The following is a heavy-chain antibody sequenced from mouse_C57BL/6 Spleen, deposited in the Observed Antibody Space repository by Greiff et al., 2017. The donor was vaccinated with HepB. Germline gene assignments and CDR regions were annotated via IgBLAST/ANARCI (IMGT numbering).Heavy chain of an antibody. CDR3: ARGVTTVVATRDYFDY. Sequence: VQLQQSGAELVKPGASVKISCKASGYAFSSYWMNWVKQRPGKGLEWIGQIYPGDGDTNYNGKFKGKATMTADKSSSTAYMQLSSLTSEDSAVYFWARGVTTVVATRDYFDYWGQGTTLTVSS. V-gene: IGHV1-80*01. D-gene: IGHD1-1*01. J-gene: IGHJ2*01. CDR1: GYAFSSYW. CDR2: IYPGDGDT.